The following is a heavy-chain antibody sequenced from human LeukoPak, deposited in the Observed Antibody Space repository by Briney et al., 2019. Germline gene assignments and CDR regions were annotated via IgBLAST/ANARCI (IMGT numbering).Heavy chain of an antibody. CDR2: ISSSSSYI. D-gene: IGHD5-18*01. V-gene: IGHV3-21*01. CDR3: AREKDSYGAYYFDY. Sequence: PGGSLRLSCAASGFTFSSYSMNWVRQALGKGLEWVSSISSSSSYIYYADSVKGRFTISRDNAKNSLYLQMNSLRAEDTAVYYCAREKDSYGAYYFDYWGQGTLVTVSS. CDR1: GFTFSSYS. J-gene: IGHJ4*02.